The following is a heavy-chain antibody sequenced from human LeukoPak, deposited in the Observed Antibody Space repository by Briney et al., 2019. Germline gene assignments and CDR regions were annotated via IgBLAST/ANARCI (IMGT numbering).Heavy chain of an antibody. CDR3: AKELDTMFFDY. V-gene: IGHV3-43*01. J-gene: IGHJ4*02. CDR2: AGWAGGTT. D-gene: IGHD3-10*02. Sequence: GGSLRLSCATTGFNFDRYTIHWVRQAPGKGLEWVSLAGWAGGTTFYSDSVRGRFTISRDSGRKSVYLQMNSLTTDDTAFYFCAKELDTMFFDYWGQGALVTVSS. CDR1: GFNFDRYT.